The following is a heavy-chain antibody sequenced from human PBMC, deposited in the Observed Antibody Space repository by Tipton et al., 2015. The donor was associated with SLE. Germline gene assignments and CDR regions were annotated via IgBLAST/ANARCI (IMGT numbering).Heavy chain of an antibody. J-gene: IGHJ4*02. V-gene: IGHV4-34*01. Sequence: GLVKPSETLSLTCAVYGGSFSGYYWSWIRQPPGKGLEWIGEINHSGSTNYNPSLKSRVTISVDTSKNQFSLKLSSVTAADTAVYYCAKDGYDFWSGPDYWGQGTLVTVSS. CDR1: GGSFSGYY. D-gene: IGHD3-3*01. CDR3: AKDGYDFWSGPDY. CDR2: INHSGST.